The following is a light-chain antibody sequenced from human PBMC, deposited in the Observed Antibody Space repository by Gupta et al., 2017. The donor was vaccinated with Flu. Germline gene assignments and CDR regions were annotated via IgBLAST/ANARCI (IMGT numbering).Light chain of an antibody. V-gene: IGKV1D-8*01. CDR2: AAS. Sequence: VIWMTQYPSFLPPSTGDRVTISCRMSQGISSYLAWYQQKPERAPELLIYAASTVKSAVPSRFRGRGSGRDFTLTISLLQSEHLATYYCHYEYSFPRTFGPGTKVEIK. J-gene: IGKJ1*01. CDR1: QGISSY. CDR3: HYEYSFPRT.